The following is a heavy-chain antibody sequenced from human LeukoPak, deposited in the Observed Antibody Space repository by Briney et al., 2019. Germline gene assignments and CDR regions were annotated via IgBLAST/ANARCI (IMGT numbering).Heavy chain of an antibody. Sequence: SETLSLTCTVSGGSISSYYWSWIRQPPGKGLEWIGYIYYSGSTNYNPSLKSRVTISVDTSKNQFSLKLSSVTAADTAVYYCARFASGASDYYGMDVWGQGTTVTVSS. V-gene: IGHV4-59*12. CDR2: IYYSGST. J-gene: IGHJ6*02. D-gene: IGHD3-10*01. CDR1: GGSISSYY. CDR3: ARFASGASDYYGMDV.